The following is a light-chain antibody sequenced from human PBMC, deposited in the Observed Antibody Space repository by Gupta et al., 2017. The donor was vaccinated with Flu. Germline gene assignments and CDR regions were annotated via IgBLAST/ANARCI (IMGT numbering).Light chain of an antibody. CDR2: EVR. Sequence: TSSDVADYKYVYWYKHRPGRAPELMVYEVRNRPSGVSNRVSDSKSGNTASMTRSELQAEDEDDYYCSSYTNNSPRVFGGGTKLTVL. J-gene: IGLJ3*02. V-gene: IGLV2-14*01. CDR3: SSYTNNSPRV. CDR1: SSDVADYKY.